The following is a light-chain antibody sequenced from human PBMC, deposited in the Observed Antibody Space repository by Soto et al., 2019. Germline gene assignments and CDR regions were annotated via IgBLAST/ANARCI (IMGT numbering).Light chain of an antibody. Sequence: EIMMTQSPAPLSVSPGERATLSCRASQSVSSNLAWYQQKPGQAPRLLIYGASTRATGIPARFSGSGSGTEFTLTIGSLQSEDFAVYYCQQYNNWPRTFGQGTRWIS. CDR1: QSVSSN. CDR2: GAS. V-gene: IGKV3-15*01. CDR3: QQYNNWPRT. J-gene: IGKJ1*01.